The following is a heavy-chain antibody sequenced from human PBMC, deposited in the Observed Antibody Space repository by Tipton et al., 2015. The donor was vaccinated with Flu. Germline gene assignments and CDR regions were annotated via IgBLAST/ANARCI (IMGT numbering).Heavy chain of an antibody. D-gene: IGHD6-19*01. CDR2: IYPDDSDT. Sequence: QLVQSGAEVKKPGESLKISCKGSGSSFSSYWIAWVRQMPGKGLEWMGIIYPDDSDTKYSPSFQGHVTFSADKSVTTAYLQWSSLKASGTAMYYCVRHGGPTYSSGWYYSYWGQGTLVTVSS. CDR1: GSSFSSYW. V-gene: IGHV5-51*01. CDR3: VRHGGPTYSSGWYYSY. J-gene: IGHJ4*02.